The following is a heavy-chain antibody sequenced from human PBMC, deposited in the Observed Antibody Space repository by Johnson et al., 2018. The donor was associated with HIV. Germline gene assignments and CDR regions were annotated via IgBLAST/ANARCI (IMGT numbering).Heavy chain of an antibody. J-gene: IGHJ3*02. CDR1: GFTFSNYA. Sequence: VQLVESGGGLVQPGGSLRLSCAASGFTFSNYAMHWVRQAPGKGLEYVSAISSNGGSTYYANSVKGRFTISRDNSKNTLSLQMGSLRAEDMAVYYCARELTPQAAFDIWCQGTMVTVSS. CDR3: ARELTPQAAFDI. CDR2: ISSNGGST. V-gene: IGHV3-64*01.